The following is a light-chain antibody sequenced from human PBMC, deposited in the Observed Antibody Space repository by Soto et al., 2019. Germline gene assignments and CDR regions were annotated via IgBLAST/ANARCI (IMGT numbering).Light chain of an antibody. V-gene: IGKV1-5*03. CDR1: QSISSW. CDR3: QQYNSYS. Sequence: DIQMTQSPSTLSASVGDRVTITCRASQSISSWLAWYQQKPGKAPKLLFYKASSLESGVPSKFSGSGSETEFTLTISSLQPDDFATYYCQQYNSYSFVQGTKVEIK. CDR2: KAS. J-gene: IGKJ1*01.